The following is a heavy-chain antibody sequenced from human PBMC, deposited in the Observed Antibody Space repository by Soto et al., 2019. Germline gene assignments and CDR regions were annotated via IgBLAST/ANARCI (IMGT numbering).Heavy chain of an antibody. J-gene: IGHJ4*02. Sequence: EVQLVESGGGLVKPGGSLRLSCAASGFTFSGHTINWVRQAPGKGLEWVSSVSSSSSYIYYADSVKGRFTVSRDNAEKSLYLQMNSLRAEDTAMYYCARGMGFDGSGYAFFDSWGQGTLVTVSS. CDR1: GFTFSGHT. D-gene: IGHD3-10*01. V-gene: IGHV3-21*01. CDR2: VSSSSSYI. CDR3: ARGMGFDGSGYAFFDS.